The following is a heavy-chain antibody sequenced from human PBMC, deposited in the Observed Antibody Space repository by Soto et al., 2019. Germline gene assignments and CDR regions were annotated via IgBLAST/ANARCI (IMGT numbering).Heavy chain of an antibody. CDR2: ISAYNGNT. CDR3: ARDLVPGYTGFSDY. J-gene: IGHJ4*02. V-gene: IGHV1-18*01. CDR1: GYTFSNYG. Sequence: GASVKVSCKTSGYTFSNYGINWVRQAPGQGLEWMGWISAYNGNTNFAQKLQGRVSLTIDTSSTTAYMELRSLTSDDTAVYYCARDLVPGYTGFSDYWGQGTLVTVSS. D-gene: IGHD5-12*01.